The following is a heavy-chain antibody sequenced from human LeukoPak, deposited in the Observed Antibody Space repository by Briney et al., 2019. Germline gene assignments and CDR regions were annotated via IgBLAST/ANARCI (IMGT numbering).Heavy chain of an antibody. CDR2: INTDGSIT. V-gene: IGHV3-74*01. D-gene: IGHD3-10*01. Sequence: GGSLRLSCAASGFTFSSYAMSWVRQAPGKGLVWVSRINTDGSITNYADSVKGRFSISRDNAKNTLYLQMSSLRAEDTAVYYCARDRGPRAGFMVREAYDYWGQGTLVTVSS. CDR1: GFTFSSYA. J-gene: IGHJ4*02. CDR3: ARDRGPRAGFMVREAYDY.